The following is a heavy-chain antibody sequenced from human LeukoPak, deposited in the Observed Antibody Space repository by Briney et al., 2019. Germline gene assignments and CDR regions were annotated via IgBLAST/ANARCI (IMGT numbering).Heavy chain of an antibody. CDR1: GFTFSSYA. Sequence: GSLRLSCAASGFTFSSYAMSWVRQAPGKGLEWVSAISGSGGSTYYADSVKGRFTISRDNAKNSLYLQMNSLRAEDTAVYYCARDYRSTFDYWGQGTLVTVSS. J-gene: IGHJ4*02. V-gene: IGHV3-23*01. CDR2: ISGSGGST. D-gene: IGHD1-26*01. CDR3: ARDYRSTFDY.